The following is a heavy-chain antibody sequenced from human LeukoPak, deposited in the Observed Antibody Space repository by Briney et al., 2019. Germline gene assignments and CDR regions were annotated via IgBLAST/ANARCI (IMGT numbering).Heavy chain of an antibody. D-gene: IGHD5-18*01. Sequence: GESLKISCKGSGYSFTSYWISWVRQMPGKGLEWMGIIYPGDSDTIYSPSFQGQVTISADQSISTAYLQWSSLKASDTAMYYCARPGRDGGYSYGFDYWGQGTLVTVSS. CDR3: ARPGRDGGYSYGFDY. CDR1: GYSFTSYW. V-gene: IGHV5-51*01. CDR2: IYPGDSDT. J-gene: IGHJ4*02.